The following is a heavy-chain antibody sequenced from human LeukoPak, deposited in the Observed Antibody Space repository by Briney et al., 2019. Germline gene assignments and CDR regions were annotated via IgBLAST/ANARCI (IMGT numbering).Heavy chain of an antibody. CDR2: IGNSGGST. CDR3: AKELLALSAYPATLEY. D-gene: IGHD2-15*01. Sequence: EGSLRLSCAASGFTFSSYAMSWLRQAPGKGLEWVSTIGNSGGSTYYAGSVKGRFTIARDDSENTLYLQMNSLRAEDTAVCYCAKELLALSAYPATLEYWGQGTLVTVSS. V-gene: IGHV3-23*01. CDR1: GFTFSSYA. J-gene: IGHJ4*02.